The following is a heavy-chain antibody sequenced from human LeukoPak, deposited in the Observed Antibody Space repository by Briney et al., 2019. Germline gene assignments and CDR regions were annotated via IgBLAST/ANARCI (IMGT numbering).Heavy chain of an antibody. V-gene: IGHV4-59*01. D-gene: IGHD6-19*01. J-gene: IGHJ4*02. Sequence: SETLSLTCTVSGGSISSYYWSWIRQPPGKGLEWIGYIYYSGSTNYNPSLKSRVTISVDTSKNQFSLKLSSVTAADTAVYYCAREGSSGWEIDYWGQGTPVTVSS. CDR1: GGSISSYY. CDR2: IYYSGST. CDR3: AREGSSGWEIDY.